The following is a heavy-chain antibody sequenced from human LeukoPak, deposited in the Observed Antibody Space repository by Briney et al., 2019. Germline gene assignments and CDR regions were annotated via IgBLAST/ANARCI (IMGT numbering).Heavy chain of an antibody. CDR2: INHSGST. J-gene: IGHJ3*02. CDR3: ARVGQQLSHDAFDI. D-gene: IGHD6-13*01. CDR1: GGSFSGYY. Sequence: TSETLSLTCAVYGGSFSGYYWSWIGQPPGKGLEWIGEINHSGSTNYNPSLKSRVTISVDTSKNQFSLKLSSVTAADTAVYYCARVGQQLSHDAFDIWGQGTMVTVSS. V-gene: IGHV4-34*01.